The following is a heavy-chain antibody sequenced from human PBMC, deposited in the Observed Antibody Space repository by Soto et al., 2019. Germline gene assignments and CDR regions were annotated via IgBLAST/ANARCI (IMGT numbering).Heavy chain of an antibody. V-gene: IGHV3-9*01. J-gene: IGHJ6*02. CDR1: GFTFEDYV. CDR2: ISWDGYSI. Sequence: EVQLVESGGGLVQPGRSLRLSCVGSGFTFEDYVMHWVRQVPGQGLEGVSHISWDGYSIGYAGSVRGRFTISRDNAKNSLFLQMNSLRPEDTALYYCARSWSGSTSGRVDVWGQGTTVTVSS. CDR3: ARSWSGSTSGRVDV. D-gene: IGHD3-3*01.